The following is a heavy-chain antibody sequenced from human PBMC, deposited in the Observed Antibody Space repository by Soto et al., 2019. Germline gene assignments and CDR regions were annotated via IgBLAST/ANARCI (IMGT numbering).Heavy chain of an antibody. J-gene: IGHJ4*01. D-gene: IGHD3-22*01. CDR3: TTYSYRTMIVIRFDS. Sequence: PGGSLRLSCAASGFTFSNAWINWVRQAPGKGLEWVGRIKSKTDGGTTDFAAPVKGRFAISRDDSKNMVYLQMNSLKTEDTGIYYCTTYSYRTMIVIRFDSWGHGPLVTVSS. V-gene: IGHV3-15*07. CDR2: IKSKTDGGTT. CDR1: GFTFSNAW.